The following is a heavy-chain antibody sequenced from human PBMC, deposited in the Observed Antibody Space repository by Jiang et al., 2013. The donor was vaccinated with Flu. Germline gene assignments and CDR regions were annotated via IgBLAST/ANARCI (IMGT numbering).Heavy chain of an antibody. J-gene: IGHJ5*02. V-gene: IGHV4-39*01. CDR1: GGSISSSSYY. D-gene: IGHD6-13*01. Sequence: TLSLTCTVSGGSISSSSYYWGWIRQPPGKGLEWIGSIYYMGAPTXPSLKSRVTISVDTSKNQXSLKLSSVTAADTAVYYCARLGSSSWFLNWFDPWGQGTLVTVSS. CDR3: ARLGSSSWFLNWFDP. CDR2: IYYMGAP.